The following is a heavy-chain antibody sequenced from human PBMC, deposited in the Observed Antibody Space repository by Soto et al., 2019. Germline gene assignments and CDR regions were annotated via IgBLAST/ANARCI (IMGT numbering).Heavy chain of an antibody. CDR1: GLSFNIYW. D-gene: IGHD2-15*01. Sequence: EVQLVESGGGLAQPGGSLRLSCAASGLSFNIYWMHWVRQVPGKGLVWLARINSDGSHTIYVDSVKGRFTISRDNAKNTVFLEMDSLRDEDTGVYYCAGGVAGLGVWGGGTTFTVAS. V-gene: IGHV3-74*01. J-gene: IGHJ6*04. CDR3: AGGVAGLGV. CDR2: INSDGSHT.